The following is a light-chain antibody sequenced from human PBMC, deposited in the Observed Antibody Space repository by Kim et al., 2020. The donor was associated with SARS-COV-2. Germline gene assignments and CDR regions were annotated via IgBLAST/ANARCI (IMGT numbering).Light chain of an antibody. V-gene: IGKV3-15*01. Sequence: VSPEETVTLSCRASHSISSLLAWYQQRPGQAPRLLIYGASTRATGISGRFSGSGSRTEFTLTISSLQSEDFAIYYCQQYSNWPLTFGGGTKVDIK. CDR2: GAS. J-gene: IGKJ4*01. CDR1: HSISSL. CDR3: QQYSNWPLT.